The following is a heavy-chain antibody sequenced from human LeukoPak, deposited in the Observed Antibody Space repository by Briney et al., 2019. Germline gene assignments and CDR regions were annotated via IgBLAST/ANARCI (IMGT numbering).Heavy chain of an antibody. J-gene: IGHJ4*02. D-gene: IGHD3-22*01. CDR3: ARAPDSSGYYYISDY. CDR1: GFIFSSYS. CDR2: ISSSSSTI. Sequence: PGGSLRLSCAASGFIFSSYSMNWVRQAPGKGLEWVSYISSSSSTIYYADSVKGRFTISRDNSKNTVYLQMNSLRAEDTAVYYCARAPDSSGYYYISDYWGQGTLVTVSS. V-gene: IGHV3-48*01.